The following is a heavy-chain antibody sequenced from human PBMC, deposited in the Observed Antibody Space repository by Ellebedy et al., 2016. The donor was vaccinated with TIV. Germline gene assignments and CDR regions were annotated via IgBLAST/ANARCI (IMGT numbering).Heavy chain of an antibody. Sequence: ASVKVSCXASGYTFTGYYMHWVRQAPGQGLEWMGWINPNSGGTNYAQKFQGRVTMTRDTSTSTVYMELSSLRSEDTAVYYCARDVDDILTGYYGVMDVWGQGTTVTVSS. CDR3: ARDVDDILTGYYGVMDV. D-gene: IGHD3-9*01. V-gene: IGHV1-2*02. CDR2: INPNSGGT. J-gene: IGHJ6*02. CDR1: GYTFTGYY.